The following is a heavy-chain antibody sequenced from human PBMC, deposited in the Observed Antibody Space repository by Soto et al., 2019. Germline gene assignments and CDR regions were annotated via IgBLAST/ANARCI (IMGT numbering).Heavy chain of an antibody. CDR2: IKQDGSEK. CDR1: GFTFSSYW. D-gene: IGHD6-19*01. CDR3: ARDDVAVRYYYYGMDV. V-gene: IGHV3-7*03. J-gene: IGHJ6*02. Sequence: EVQLVESGGGLVQPGGSLRLSCAASGFTFSSYWMSWVRQAPGKGLEWVANIKQDGSEKYYVDSVKGRVTISRDNAKNSLYLQMNSLRAEDTAVYYCARDDVAVRYYYYGMDVWGQGTTVTVSS.